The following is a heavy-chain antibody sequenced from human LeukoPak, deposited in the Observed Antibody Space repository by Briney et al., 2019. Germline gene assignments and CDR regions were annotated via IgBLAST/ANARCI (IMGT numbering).Heavy chain of an antibody. Sequence: SETLSLTCAVYGGSFSGYYWSWIRQPPGKGLEWIGEINHSRSTNYNPSLKSRVTISVDTSKNQFSLKLSSVTAADTAVYYCARGVIAAGTSPWGQGTLVTVSS. CDR2: INHSRST. CDR3: ARGVIAAGTSP. D-gene: IGHD6-13*01. CDR1: GGSFSGYY. V-gene: IGHV4-34*01. J-gene: IGHJ5*02.